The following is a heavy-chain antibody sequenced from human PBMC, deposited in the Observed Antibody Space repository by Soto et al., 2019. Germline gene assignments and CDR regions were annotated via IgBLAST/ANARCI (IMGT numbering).Heavy chain of an antibody. CDR2: SSSTGSYM. Sequence: GGSLRLSCAASGFTFSSYNMNWVRQAPGKGLEWVSSSSSTGSYMYYADSVKGRFTISRDNAKNSLYLQMNSLRAEDTAVYYCVLSQRGYCSSTSCYYPFDYWGQGTLVTVSS. V-gene: IGHV3-21*01. CDR1: GFTFSSYN. CDR3: VLSQRGYCSSTSCYYPFDY. J-gene: IGHJ4*02. D-gene: IGHD2-2*01.